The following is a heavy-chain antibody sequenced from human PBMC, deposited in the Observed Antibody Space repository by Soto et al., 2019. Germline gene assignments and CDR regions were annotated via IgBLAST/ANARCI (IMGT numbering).Heavy chain of an antibody. Sequence: PGGSLRLSCAASGFTFSNYDMHWVRQPTGGGLEWVSAINVGGGTFYPGAMKGRFTIFRDNARDSLYLQMNSLRADDTAVYYCVRVLSTTSPFDVWGQGTMVTVSS. J-gene: IGHJ3*01. V-gene: IGHV3-13*04. D-gene: IGHD1-1*01. CDR1: GFTFSNYD. CDR3: VRVLSTTSPFDV. CDR2: INVGGGT.